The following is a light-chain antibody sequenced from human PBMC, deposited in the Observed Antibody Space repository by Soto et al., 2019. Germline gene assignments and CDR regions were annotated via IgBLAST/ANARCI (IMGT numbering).Light chain of an antibody. Sequence: DIQMTQSPSTLSASVGDRVTITCRASQSISSWLAWYQQKPGKAPKLLIYKASSLESGVPSRFSGSGSGTEFTLAISSLQPDDFATYYCQHYYGYSPTFGQGTKVDIK. V-gene: IGKV1-5*03. J-gene: IGKJ1*01. CDR3: QHYYGYSPT. CDR1: QSISSW. CDR2: KAS.